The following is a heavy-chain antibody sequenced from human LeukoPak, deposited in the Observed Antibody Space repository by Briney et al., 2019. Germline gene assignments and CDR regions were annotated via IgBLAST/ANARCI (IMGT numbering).Heavy chain of an antibody. CDR3: SLARSEYHYGMDV. CDR1: GDSVSSISVA. CDR2: TYYRSRWYY. Sequence: SQTLSLTCAISGDSVSSISVAWNWIRQSPSRGLEWLGRTYYRSRWYYEYAVSVKSRINISPDTSKNQFSLQLTSVTPEDTAVYYCSLARSEYHYGMDVWGQGTTVTVSS. J-gene: IGHJ6*02. V-gene: IGHV6-1*01.